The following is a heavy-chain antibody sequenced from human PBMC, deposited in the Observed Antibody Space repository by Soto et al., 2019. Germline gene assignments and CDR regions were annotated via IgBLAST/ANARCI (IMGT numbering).Heavy chain of an antibody. D-gene: IGHD3-22*01. CDR2: IWYDGSNK. J-gene: IGHJ4*02. V-gene: IGHV3-33*01. Sequence: QVQLVESGGGVVQPGRSLRLSCAASGFTFSSYGMHWVRQAPGKGLEWVAVIWYDGSNKYYADSVKGRFTISRDNSKNTLYLQMNSLRAEDTAVYYCAREGGIYDDSSGYAYFDYWGQGTLVTVSS. CDR1: GFTFSSYG. CDR3: AREGGIYDDSSGYAYFDY.